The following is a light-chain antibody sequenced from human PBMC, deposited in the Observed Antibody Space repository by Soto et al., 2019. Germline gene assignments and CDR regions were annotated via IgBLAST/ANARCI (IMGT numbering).Light chain of an antibody. CDR1: QSVSTY. J-gene: IGKJ2*01. CDR3: QQRNNWPPVYT. CDR2: DAS. V-gene: IGKV3-11*01. Sequence: EIVLTQSPGTLSLSPGERATRSCRASQSVSTYLAWYQQKPGQAPRLLIYDASNRAAGIPPRFSGSGAGTDFTLTISSVETEDSAVYYGQQRNNWPPVYTFGQGTKLEI.